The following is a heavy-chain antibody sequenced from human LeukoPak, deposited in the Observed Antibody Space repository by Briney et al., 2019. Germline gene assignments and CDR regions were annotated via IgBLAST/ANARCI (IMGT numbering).Heavy chain of an antibody. CDR3: ARRFIAAAFFDH. J-gene: IGHJ4*02. D-gene: IGHD6-13*01. V-gene: IGHV3-7*01. CDR1: GFTFSSYW. Sequence: GGSLRLSCAASGFTFSSYWMSWVRQAPGKGLEWVANIKEDGSEKYYVDSVRGRFTLSRDNAKNSLYLQMNSLRAEDTAVYYCARRFIAAAFFDHWGQGTLVAVSS. CDR2: IKEDGSEK.